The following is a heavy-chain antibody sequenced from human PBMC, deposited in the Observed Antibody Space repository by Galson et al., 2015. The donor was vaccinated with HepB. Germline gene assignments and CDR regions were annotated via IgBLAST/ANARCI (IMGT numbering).Heavy chain of an antibody. CDR1: GGSFSAYY. CDR2: INHSGST. CDR3: ARATMDY. Sequence: ETLSLTCAVYGGSFSAYYWTWIRQSPGKGLEWIGEINHSGSTNYNPSLKSRVTISVDTSKNQFSLNLSSVTAADTAVYYCARATMDYWGQGTLVTVSS. V-gene: IGHV4-34*01. D-gene: IGHD1/OR15-1a*01. J-gene: IGHJ4*02.